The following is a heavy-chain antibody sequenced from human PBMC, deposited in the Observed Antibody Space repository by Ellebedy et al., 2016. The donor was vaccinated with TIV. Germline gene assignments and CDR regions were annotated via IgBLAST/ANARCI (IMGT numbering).Heavy chain of an antibody. CDR3: ARDLKGIVVVVAASPSFDP. V-gene: IGHV1-2*02. Sequence: AASVKVSCKASGYTFTGYYMHWVRQAPGQGLEWMGWINPNSGGTNYAQKFQGRVTMTRDTSISTAYMELSRLRSDDTAVYYCARDLKGIVVVVAASPSFDPWGQGTLVTVSS. D-gene: IGHD2-15*01. J-gene: IGHJ5*02. CDR2: INPNSGGT. CDR1: GYTFTGYY.